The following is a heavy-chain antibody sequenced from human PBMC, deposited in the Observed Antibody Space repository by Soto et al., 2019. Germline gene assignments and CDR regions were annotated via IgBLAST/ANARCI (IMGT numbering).Heavy chain of an antibody. CDR3: ARDLYYGSGSPYYYYYMDV. J-gene: IGHJ6*03. CDR2: IYYSGST. CDR1: GGSISSYY. V-gene: IGHV4-59*01. D-gene: IGHD3-10*01. Sequence: SETLSLTCTVSGGSISSYYWSWIRQPPGKGLEWIGYIYYSGSTNYNPSLTSRVTISVDTSKNQFSLKLSSVTAADTAVYYCARDLYYGSGSPYYYYYMDVWGKGTTVTVSS.